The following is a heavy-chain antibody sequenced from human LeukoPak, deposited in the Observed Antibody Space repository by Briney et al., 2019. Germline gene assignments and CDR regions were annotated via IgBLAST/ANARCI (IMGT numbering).Heavy chain of an antibody. V-gene: IGHV3-53*01. Sequence: GGSLRLSCAASGFTVSSNYMSWVRQAPGKGLEWVSVLYSGGKTYYADSAKGQFTISRDSSTNTLYLQMESLRADDTAVYYCAREMGAATTYFDYWGQGTLVIVSS. D-gene: IGHD1-1*01. CDR1: GFTVSSNY. CDR2: LYSGGKT. J-gene: IGHJ4*02. CDR3: AREMGAATTYFDY.